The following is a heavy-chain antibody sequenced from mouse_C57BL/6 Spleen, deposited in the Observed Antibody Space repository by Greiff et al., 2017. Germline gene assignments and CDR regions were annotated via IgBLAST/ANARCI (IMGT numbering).Heavy chain of an antibody. CDR2: INPNYGTT. CDR1: GYSFTDYN. CDR3: AREIYDDYPLDY. D-gene: IGHD2-3*01. V-gene: IGHV1-39*01. Sequence: EVKLQESGPELVKPGASVKISCKASGYSFTDYNMNWVKQSHAKSLEWIGVINPNYGTTSYNQKFKGKATLTVDQSSSTAYMQLTSLTSEKPAVYYCAREIYDDYPLDYWGQGTTLPVSS. J-gene: IGHJ2*01.